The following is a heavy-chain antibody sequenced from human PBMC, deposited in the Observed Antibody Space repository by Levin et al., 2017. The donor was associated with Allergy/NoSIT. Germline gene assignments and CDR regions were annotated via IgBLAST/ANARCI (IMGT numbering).Heavy chain of an antibody. J-gene: IGHJ5*02. Sequence: PSETLSLTCSVSSGSFSGGSYFWSWIRQPAGKGLEWIGRISTSGSPTYNPSLKSRVTISIDTSKNQFSLKLYSVTAADTAVYYCARDEVVVETPKLTTWFDPWGQGALVTVSS. CDR2: ISTSGSP. CDR3: ARDEVVVETPKLTTWFDP. V-gene: IGHV4-61*02. CDR1: SGSFSGGSYF. D-gene: IGHD5-18*01.